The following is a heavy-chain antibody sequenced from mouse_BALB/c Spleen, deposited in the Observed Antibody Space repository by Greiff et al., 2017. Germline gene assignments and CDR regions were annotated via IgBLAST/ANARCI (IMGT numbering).Heavy chain of an antibody. CDR1: GFTFSSYA. V-gene: IGHV5-9-4*01. Sequence: EVQLVESGGGLVKPGGSLKLSCAASGFTFSSYAMSWVRQSPEKRLEWVAEISSGGSYTYYPDTVTGRFTISRDNAKNTLYLEMSSLRSEDTAMYYCARAGVPSYAMDYWGQGTSVTVSS. CDR2: ISSGGSYT. CDR3: ARAGVPSYAMDY. J-gene: IGHJ4*01. D-gene: IGHD2-14*01.